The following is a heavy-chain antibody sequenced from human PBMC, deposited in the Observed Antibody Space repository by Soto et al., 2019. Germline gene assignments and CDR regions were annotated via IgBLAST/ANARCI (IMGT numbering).Heavy chain of an antibody. CDR2: IYYSGIT. J-gene: IGHJ4*02. CDR3: ARHGSN. Sequence: SQTLSLTCTVSGVSISNSSYYWGWIRRPPGKGLEWIGTIYYSGITYYNPSLKSRVTISVDTSKNQFSLKLTSVTAADTAVYYCARHGSNWGQGTLVTVSS. CDR1: GVSISNSSYY. V-gene: IGHV4-39*01.